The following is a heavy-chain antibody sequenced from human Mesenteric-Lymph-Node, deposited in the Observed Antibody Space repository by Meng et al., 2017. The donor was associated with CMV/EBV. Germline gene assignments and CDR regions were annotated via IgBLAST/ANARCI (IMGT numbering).Heavy chain of an antibody. Sequence: SETLSLTCTVSGDSVSSGSYYWGWIRQPPGKGLEWIGSIYYSGSTYYNPSLKSRVTISVDTSKNQFSLKLSSVTAADTAVYYCARLGVREFYFDYWGQGTLVTVSS. J-gene: IGHJ4*02. D-gene: IGHD3-10*01. CDR1: GDSVSSGSYY. CDR3: ARLGVREFYFDY. CDR2: IYYSGST. V-gene: IGHV4-39*07.